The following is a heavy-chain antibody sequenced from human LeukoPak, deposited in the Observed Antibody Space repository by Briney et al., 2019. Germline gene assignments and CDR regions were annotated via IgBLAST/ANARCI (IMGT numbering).Heavy chain of an antibody. J-gene: IGHJ4*02. D-gene: IGHD3-10*01. CDR3: ARTCGSGSYELDY. V-gene: IGHV4-59*08. Sequence: PSETLSLTCTVSGGSISSYYWSWIRQPPGKGLEWIGYIYYSGSTNYNPSLKSRVTISVDTSKNQFSLKLSSVTAADTAVYYCARTCGSGSYELDYWGQGTLVTVSS. CDR2: IYYSGST. CDR1: GGSISSYY.